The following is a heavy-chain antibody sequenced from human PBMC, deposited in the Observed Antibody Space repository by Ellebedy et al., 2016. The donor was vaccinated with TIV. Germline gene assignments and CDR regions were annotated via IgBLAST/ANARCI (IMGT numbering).Heavy chain of an antibody. J-gene: IGHJ4*02. CDR1: GFTFSMYD. V-gene: IGHV3-13*01. CDR2: IDTSGGT. CDR3: VRESTTGVIGEYDY. D-gene: IGHD1/OR15-1a*01. Sequence: GESLKISCAGSGFTFSMYDMHWVRQATGKGLEWVSAIDTSGGTSYSYSVNGRFSISRENAWNSMYLQMNSLGVGDTAVYYCVRESTTGVIGEYDYWGQGTLVTVSS.